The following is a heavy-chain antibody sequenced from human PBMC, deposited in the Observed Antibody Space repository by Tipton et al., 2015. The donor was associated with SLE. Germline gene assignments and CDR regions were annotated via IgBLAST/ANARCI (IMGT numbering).Heavy chain of an antibody. CDR3: ARGKRHYDVLTGYYSKPHYFDF. CDR1: GASISSYY. Sequence: GLVKPSETLSLTCTVSGASISSYYWSWIRQPPGKGLEWIGYISYSGSTYYNPSLKSRVTISVDTSRNLFSLNLSSVTAADTAVYYCARGKRHYDVLTGYYSKPHYFDFWGQGTVVAVSP. D-gene: IGHD3-9*01. V-gene: IGHV4-59*01. J-gene: IGHJ4*02. CDR2: ISYSGST.